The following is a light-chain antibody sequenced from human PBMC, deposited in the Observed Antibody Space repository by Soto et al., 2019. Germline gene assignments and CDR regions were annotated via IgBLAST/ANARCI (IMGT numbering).Light chain of an antibody. CDR1: QDISNW. V-gene: IGKV1-5*01. J-gene: IGKJ1*01. CDR2: DAS. CDR3: QQYSTYTWT. Sequence: DIQMTQSPSTLSASVGDRVTITCLACQDISNWLAWYQQKPGKAPNLLVYDASSLESGVPSRFSGSGSGTEFTLTISSLQPGDFATYYCQQYSTYTWTFGQGTKVEIK.